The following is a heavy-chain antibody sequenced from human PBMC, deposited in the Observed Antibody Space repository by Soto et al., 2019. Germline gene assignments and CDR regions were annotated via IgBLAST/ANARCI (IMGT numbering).Heavy chain of an antibody. D-gene: IGHD2-2*01. CDR1: GGSFSSYY. Sequence: QVQLQESGPGLVKPSETLSLSCTVSGGSFSSYYCNWVRRSAGKGLEWIGRVYPSGSTTYTPSLKRRLTMSVDTSKNQFSLRLTSMTAADTAVYYCATGRSEVVPGAMDTWGQGTLVTVSS. V-gene: IGHV4-4*07. J-gene: IGHJ5*02. CDR2: VYPSGST. CDR3: ATGRSEVVPGAMDT.